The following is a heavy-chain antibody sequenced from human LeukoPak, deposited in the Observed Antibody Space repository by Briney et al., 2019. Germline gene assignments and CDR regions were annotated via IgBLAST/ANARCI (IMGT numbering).Heavy chain of an antibody. D-gene: IGHD3-3*01. CDR2: INTNIGNP. Sequence: AASVKVSCKASGYTFTSYAMNWVRQAPGQGLEWMGWINTNIGNPTYAQGFTGRFVFSLDTSVSTAYLQISSLKAEDTAVYYCARGSEITIFGVVIMGAFDIWGQGTMVTVSS. CDR3: ARGSEITIFGVVIMGAFDI. J-gene: IGHJ3*02. CDR1: GYTFTSYA. V-gene: IGHV7-4-1*02.